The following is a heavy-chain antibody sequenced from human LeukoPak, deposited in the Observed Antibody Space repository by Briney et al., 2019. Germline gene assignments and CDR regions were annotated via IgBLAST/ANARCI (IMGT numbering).Heavy chain of an antibody. CDR1: GGSISSYY. CDR2: IYYSGST. Sequence: PSETLSLTCTVSGGSISSYYWSWIRQPPGKGLEWIGYIYYSGSTNYNPSLKSRVTISVDTSKNQFPLKLSSVTAADTAVYYCARTDFYGDYDYWGQGTLVTVSS. D-gene: IGHD4-17*01. V-gene: IGHV4-59*01. CDR3: ARTDFYGDYDY. J-gene: IGHJ4*02.